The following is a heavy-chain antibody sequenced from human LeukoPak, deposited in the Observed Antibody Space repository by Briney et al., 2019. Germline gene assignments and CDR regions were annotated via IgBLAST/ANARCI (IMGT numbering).Heavy chain of an antibody. CDR2: ISGPGGAP. J-gene: IGHJ6*04. D-gene: IGHD3-10*01. CDR3: ATFGAI. V-gene: IGHV3-23*01. Sequence: GGSLRLSCAASGFTFSSYAMTWVRQAPGKGLEWVSAISGPGGAPFYTDSVKGRFTISRDNSKNTLYLQMNSLRAEDTAVYYCATFGAIWGKGTTVTVSS. CDR1: GFTFSSYA.